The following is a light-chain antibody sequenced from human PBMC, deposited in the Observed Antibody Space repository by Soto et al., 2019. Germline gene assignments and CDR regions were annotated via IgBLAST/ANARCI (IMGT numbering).Light chain of an antibody. J-gene: IGLJ2*01. CDR3: SSHAGSNNVV. CDR1: SSDIDAYDY. V-gene: IGLV2-8*01. Sequence: QSVLTQPPSASGSPGQSVTISCTGTSSDIDAYDYVSWYQQHPGKAPKLVIYEVFKRPSGVPDRFSGSKSGNTASLTVSGLQAEDEAAYYCSSHAGSNNVVFGGGTKLTVL. CDR2: EVF.